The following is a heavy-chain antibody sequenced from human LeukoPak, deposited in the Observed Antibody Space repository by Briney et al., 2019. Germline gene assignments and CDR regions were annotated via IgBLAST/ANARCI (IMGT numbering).Heavy chain of an antibody. CDR2: IKQDGSEK. J-gene: IGHJ4*02. CDR1: GFTFSSYW. D-gene: IGHD3-10*01. Sequence: GGSLRLSCAASGFTFSSYWMSWVRQAPGKGLEWVANIKQDGSEKYYVDSVKGRFTISRDNAKNSLYLQMNSLRAEDTAVYYCAGVTGSGSLGSYPYWGQGTLVTVSS. V-gene: IGHV3-7*01. CDR3: AGVTGSGSLGSYPY.